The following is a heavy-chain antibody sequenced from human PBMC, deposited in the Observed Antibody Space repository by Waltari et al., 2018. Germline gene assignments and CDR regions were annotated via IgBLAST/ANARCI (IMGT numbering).Heavy chain of an antibody. J-gene: IGHJ6*02. CDR3: AKGVSSWYSFGMDV. CDR2: IGWDRRAI. CDR1: GFSFDNFA. Sequence: EVKVVESGGGLVQPGRSLRLSCTGSGFSFDNFAMHWVRQAPGKGLEWGSGIGWDRRAIGYADSVKGRFTISRDNARNSVYLQMNSLRSEDMALYYCAKGVSSWYSFGMDVWGQGTTVTVSS. D-gene: IGHD6-13*01. V-gene: IGHV3-9*03.